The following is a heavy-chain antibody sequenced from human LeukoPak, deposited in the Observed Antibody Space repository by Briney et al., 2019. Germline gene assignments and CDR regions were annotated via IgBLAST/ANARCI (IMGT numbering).Heavy chain of an antibody. V-gene: IGHV1-2*06. CDR2: INPNSGGT. D-gene: IGHD6-13*01. Sequence: ASVKVSCKASGYTFTGYYMHWVRQAPGQGLEWMGRINPNSGGTNYAQKFQGRVTMTRDTSISTAYMELSRLRSDDTAVYYCARALRGYSSSWYVDYWGQGALVTVSS. CDR1: GYTFTGYY. CDR3: ARALRGYSSSWYVDY. J-gene: IGHJ4*02.